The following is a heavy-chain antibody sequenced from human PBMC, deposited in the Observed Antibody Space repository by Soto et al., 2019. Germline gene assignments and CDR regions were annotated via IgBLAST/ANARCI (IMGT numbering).Heavy chain of an antibody. CDR2: IYPGDSDT. CDR3: ARSVPYCSGGSCYGVYYFDY. CDR1: GYSFTSYW. Sequence: PGESLKISCKGSGYSFTSYWIGWVRQMPGKVLEWMGIIYPGDSDTRYSPSFQGQVTISADKSISTAYLQWSSLKASDTAMYYCARSVPYCSGGSCYGVYYFDYWGQGTLVNVSS. V-gene: IGHV5-51*01. J-gene: IGHJ4*02. D-gene: IGHD2-15*01.